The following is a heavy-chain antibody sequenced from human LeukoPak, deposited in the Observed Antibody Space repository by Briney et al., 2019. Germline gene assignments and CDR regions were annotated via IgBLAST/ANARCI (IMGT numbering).Heavy chain of an antibody. CDR1: GFTFSSYA. CDR3: AKERSFGTWLGDY. Sequence: GGSLRLSCAASGFTFSSYAMSWVRQAPGRGLEWVSGISTSGNTYHADSVKGRFTISRDNSKNTVFLQMNSLRADDTAVYYCAKERSFGTWLGDYWGQGTLVTVSS. CDR2: ISTSGNT. J-gene: IGHJ4*02. V-gene: IGHV3-23*01. D-gene: IGHD2/OR15-2a*01.